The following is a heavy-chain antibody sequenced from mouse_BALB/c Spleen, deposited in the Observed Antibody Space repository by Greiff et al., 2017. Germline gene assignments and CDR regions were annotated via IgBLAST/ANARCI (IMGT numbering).Heavy chain of an antibody. V-gene: IGHV2-6-7*01. Sequence: VKLVESGPGLVAPSQSLSITCTVSGFSLNGYGVNWVRQPPEKGLEWLGMIWGDGSTDDNSALKSRLSISKDNSKSQVFLKMNSLQTDDLARDYCARGGSYDGSSYDFDYWGQGTTLTVSS. CDR3: ARGGSYDGSSYDFDY. D-gene: IGHD1-1*01. J-gene: IGHJ2*01. CDR1: GFSLNGYG. CDR2: IWGDGST.